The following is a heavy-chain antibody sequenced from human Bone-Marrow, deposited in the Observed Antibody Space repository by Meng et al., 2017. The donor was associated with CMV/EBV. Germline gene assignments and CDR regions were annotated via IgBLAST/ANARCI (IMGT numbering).Heavy chain of an antibody. J-gene: IGHJ3*02. D-gene: IGHD2-2*01. CDR1: GFTFSSFW. V-gene: IGHV3-74*01. CDR3: SRSPGSQLYI. CDR2: INSDGSRS. Sequence: GASLKISCAASGFTFSSFWMHWVRHPPGKVLVWVSRINSDGSRSNYEDSVKGRFTISRDNARTTLYLLMNSLRAEATVVYYWSRSPGSQLYIWGRGTVVTVSS.